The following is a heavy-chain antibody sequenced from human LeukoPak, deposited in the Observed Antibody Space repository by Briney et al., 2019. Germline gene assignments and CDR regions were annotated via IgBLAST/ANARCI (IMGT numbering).Heavy chain of an antibody. CDR1: GGSISSSSYY. CDR2: IYYSGST. D-gene: IGHD3-10*01. CDR3: ARSLSGGSGSFNYYYMDV. V-gene: IGHV4-39*07. Sequence: PSETLSLTCTVSGGSISSSSYYWGWIRQPPGKGLEWIGSIYYSGSTYYNPSLKSRVTISVDTSKNQFSLKLSSVTAADTAVYYCARSLSGGSGSFNYYYMDVWGKGTTVTISS. J-gene: IGHJ6*03.